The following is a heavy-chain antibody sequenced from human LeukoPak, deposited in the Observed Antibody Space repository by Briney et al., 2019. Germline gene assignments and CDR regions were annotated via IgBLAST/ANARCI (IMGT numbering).Heavy chain of an antibody. CDR2: IYLIRRT. V-gene: IGHV4-59*01. Sequence: PSETPAPPFAVHGGLLQCLHWGWIRPPPGKGLGGIGFIYLIRRTNYNPSLKSRFTKSVNTSKNQFSLNLSSVTAADTDVYLCVRDQGGDDSTSDFVYWGQGPLVTVSS. D-gene: IGHD3-22*01. CDR1: GGLLQCLH. CDR3: VRDQGGDDSTSDFVY. J-gene: IGHJ4*02.